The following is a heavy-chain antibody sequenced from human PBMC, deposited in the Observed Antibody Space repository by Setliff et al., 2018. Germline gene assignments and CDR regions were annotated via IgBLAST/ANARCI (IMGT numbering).Heavy chain of an antibody. CDR3: AKIGRGGTFDQFFQD. CDR2: ISRSGDKT. Sequence: GGSLRLSCAASGLTLINNGFHWVRQAPGKGLEWVSAISRSGDKTYYADSVKGRFIISRDNSDILYLQMNSLRAEDTAVYYCAKIGRGGTFDQFFQDWGHGTLVTVSS. V-gene: IGHV3-23*01. CDR1: GLTLINNG. J-gene: IGHJ1*01. D-gene: IGHD1-26*01.